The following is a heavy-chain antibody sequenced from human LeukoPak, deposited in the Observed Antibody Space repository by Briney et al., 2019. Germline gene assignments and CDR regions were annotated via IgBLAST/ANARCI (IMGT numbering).Heavy chain of an antibody. CDR3: AKDKMDIGSYAFDI. Sequence: PSETLSLNCTVSGGSISSYSWSWIRQPAGKGLEWIGRIYTSGTTNDNPSLKSRVTISVDKSKNQLSLKLGSVTAADTAVYYCAKDKMDIGSYAFDIWGQGTMLTVSS. J-gene: IGHJ3*02. D-gene: IGHD1-14*01. CDR2: IYTSGTT. CDR1: GGSISSYS. V-gene: IGHV4-4*07.